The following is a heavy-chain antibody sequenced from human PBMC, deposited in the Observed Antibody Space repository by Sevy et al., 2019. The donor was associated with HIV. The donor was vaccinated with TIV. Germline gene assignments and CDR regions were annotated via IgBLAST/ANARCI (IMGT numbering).Heavy chain of an antibody. D-gene: IGHD3-3*01. V-gene: IGHV3-72*01. Sequence: GGSLRLSCAVFGFTFSDHHMDWVRQVPGKGLEWVGRSRDKPDSYSTDYAASVKGRFTISRGESKNSLYLEMNSLRTEDTAVYYCARDGRDFRFMDVWGQRTTVTVSS. J-gene: IGHJ6*02. CDR1: GFTFSDHH. CDR3: ARDGRDFRFMDV. CDR2: SRDKPDSYST.